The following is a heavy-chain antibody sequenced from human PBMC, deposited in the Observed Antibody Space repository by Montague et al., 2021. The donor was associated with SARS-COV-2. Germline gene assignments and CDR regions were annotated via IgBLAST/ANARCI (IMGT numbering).Heavy chain of an antibody. J-gene: IGHJ5*02. V-gene: IGHV4-31*02. Sequence: IYYSGSTYYNPSLQSRVTISVDTSKNQFSLKLNSVTAADTAVYYCAKIREQRVRRWFDPWGQGTLGTGS. CDR2: IYYSGST. D-gene: IGHD6-25*01. CDR3: AKIREQRVRRWFDP.